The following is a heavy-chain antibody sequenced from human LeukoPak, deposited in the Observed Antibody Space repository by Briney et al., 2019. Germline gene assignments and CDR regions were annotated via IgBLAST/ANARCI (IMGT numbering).Heavy chain of an antibody. J-gene: IGHJ5*02. V-gene: IGHV1-69*06. D-gene: IGHD3-9*01. CDR3: ASEPPFYDILTAYSPYP. CDR1: GGTFSNYA. CDR2: IIPLFDTA. Sequence: SVKVSCKASGGTFSNYAITWVRQAPGQGLEWMGGIIPLFDTANYAQKLQGRVTVTADKSTSTAYIELSSLRSEDTAVYYCASEPPFYDILTAYSPYPWGQGTLVTVSS.